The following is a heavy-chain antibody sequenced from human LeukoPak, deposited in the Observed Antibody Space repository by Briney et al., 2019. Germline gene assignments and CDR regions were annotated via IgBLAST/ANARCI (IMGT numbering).Heavy chain of an antibody. CDR1: GFTFSRYS. Sequence: GGSLRLSCAASGFTFSRYSMNWVRQAPGKGLEWVSSISSSSSYIYYADSVKGRFTISRDNAKNSLYLQMNSLRAEDTAVYYCARDMGIAASDAFDIWGQGTMVTVS. D-gene: IGHD6-13*01. V-gene: IGHV3-21*01. CDR3: ARDMGIAASDAFDI. CDR2: ISSSSSYI. J-gene: IGHJ3*02.